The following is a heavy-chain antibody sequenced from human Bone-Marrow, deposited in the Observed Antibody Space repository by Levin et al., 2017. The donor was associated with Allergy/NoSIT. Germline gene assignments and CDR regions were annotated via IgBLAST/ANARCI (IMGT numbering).Heavy chain of an antibody. CDR3: ARCFGRTPIFDY. V-gene: IGHV3-48*03. J-gene: IGHJ4*02. CDR1: GFTFSSYE. Sequence: GGSLRLSCAASGFTFSSYEMNWVRQAPGKGLEWVSYISSSGSTIYYADSVKGRFTISRDNAKNSLYLQMNSLRAEDTAVYYCARCFGRTPIFDYWGQGTLVTVSS. D-gene: IGHD3-10*01. CDR2: ISSSGSTI.